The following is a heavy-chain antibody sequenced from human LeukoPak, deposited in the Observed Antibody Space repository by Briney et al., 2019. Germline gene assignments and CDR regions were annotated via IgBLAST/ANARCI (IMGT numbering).Heavy chain of an antibody. D-gene: IGHD3-16*01. CDR2: ISGSGSST. V-gene: IGHV3-23*01. Sequence: GGSLRLSCAASGFTFSNYAMSWVRQAPGKGLEWVSAISGSGSSTYYADSVKGRFTISRDNSKNTLYLQMNTLRAEDTAVYYCAKDREYSYVFDASDTWGQGTLVTVSS. CDR1: GFTFSNYA. CDR3: AKDREYSYVFDASDT. J-gene: IGHJ3*02.